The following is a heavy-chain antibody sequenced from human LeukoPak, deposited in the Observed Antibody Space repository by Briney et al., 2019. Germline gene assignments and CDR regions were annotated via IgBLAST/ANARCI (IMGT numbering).Heavy chain of an antibody. J-gene: IGHJ4*02. V-gene: IGHV3-48*04. Sequence: GGSLRLSCAASGFTFSSYSMNWVRQAPGKGLEGVSYISSSSSTIYYADSVKGRFTISRDNAKNSLYLQMNSLRAEDTAVYYCARDKGSYYAPGALDYWGQGTLVTVSP. CDR3: ARDKGSYYAPGALDY. CDR1: GFTFSSYS. CDR2: ISSSSSTI. D-gene: IGHD1-26*01.